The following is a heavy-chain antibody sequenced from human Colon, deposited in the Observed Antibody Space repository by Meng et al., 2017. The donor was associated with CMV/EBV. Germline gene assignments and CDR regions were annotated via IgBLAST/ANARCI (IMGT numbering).Heavy chain of an antibody. Sequence: GLWLAAGPGLVKPSQTLSLTCTVSSGSITSGSYYWSWIRQSAGKGGKGLEWIGRIHTSGSTNYNPSLTSRVTISLDTSKNQFSLKLSSVTAADTAIYFCARGIVAGTGIWGQGTLVTVSS. D-gene: IGHD6-19*01. V-gene: IGHV4-61*02. CDR2: IHTSGST. J-gene: IGHJ4*02. CDR3: ARGIVAGTGI. CDR1: SGSITSGSYY.